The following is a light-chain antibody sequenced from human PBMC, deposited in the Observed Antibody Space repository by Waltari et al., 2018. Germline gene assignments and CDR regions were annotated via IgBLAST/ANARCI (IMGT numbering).Light chain of an antibody. CDR3: SSYTTSSTVV. J-gene: IGLJ2*01. Sequence: QSALTQPASVSASPGQSITISCTGTSSDIGGYNYVSWYQQHPGKAPKLIIFDVSQRPSGISTRFSGSKSGNTASLTISGLQAEDESYFYCSSYTTSSTVVFGGGTKLTVL. CDR2: DVS. CDR1: SSDIGGYNY. V-gene: IGLV2-14*03.